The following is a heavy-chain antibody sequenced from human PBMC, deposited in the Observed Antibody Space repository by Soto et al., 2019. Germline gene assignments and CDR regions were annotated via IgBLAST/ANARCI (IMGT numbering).Heavy chain of an antibody. Sequence: GASVEASSRASGYTFTSYYMHSLLQAPRQGLEWMGIINTSGGSTSFAQKFSGRVTMTRDTSTSTVYMELRRLRSEDTAVYYCARPNDWSDHFLDHWGQGMLVTVSA. J-gene: IGHJ4*02. CDR1: GYTFTSYY. CDR2: INTSGGST. V-gene: IGHV1-46*01. CDR3: ARPNDWSDHFLDH. D-gene: IGHD3-9*01.